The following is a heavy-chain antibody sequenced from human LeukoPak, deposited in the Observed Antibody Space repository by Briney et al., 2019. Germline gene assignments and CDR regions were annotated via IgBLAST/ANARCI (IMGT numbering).Heavy chain of an antibody. J-gene: IGHJ3*02. D-gene: IGHD3-10*01. CDR2: ISAYNGNT. CDR1: GYTFTGYY. CDR3: ARHKPYGSGSFDTFDI. Sequence: ASVKVSCKASGYTFTGYYMHWVRQAPGQGLEWMGWISAYNGNTNYAQKFQGRVTMTTDTSTSTAYMELRSLRSDDTAVYYCARHKPYGSGSFDTFDIWGQGTMVTVSS. V-gene: IGHV1-18*04.